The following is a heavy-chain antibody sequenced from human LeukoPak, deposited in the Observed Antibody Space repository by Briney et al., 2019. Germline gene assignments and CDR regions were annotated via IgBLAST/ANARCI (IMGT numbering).Heavy chain of an antibody. CDR1: GGSISSYS. CDR2: IYYTGST. D-gene: IGHD5-18*01. V-gene: IGHV4-59*08. CDR3: ARRGYSYGTMYYFDY. J-gene: IGHJ4*02. Sequence: SETLSLTCAVSGGSISSYSWSCIRQPPGKGLEWIGYIYYTGSTNYNPSLESRVTISVDTSKNQFSLKLSSVTAADTAVYYCARRGYSYGTMYYFDYWGQVTLVTVSS.